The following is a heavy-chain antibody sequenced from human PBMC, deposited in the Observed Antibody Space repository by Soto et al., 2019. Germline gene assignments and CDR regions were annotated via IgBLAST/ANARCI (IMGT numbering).Heavy chain of an antibody. CDR2: IGGGGDST. J-gene: IGHJ5*02. CDR3: AKDRMDPRKDCSSTSSLGWFDP. V-gene: IGHV3-23*01. Sequence: DVQLLESGGGLVQPGGSLRLSCAASGFTLRNYAMAWVRQAPGKGLEWVSTIGGGGDSTYYADSVKGRFTISRDNSKNTLYLQMTSLRAEDTAVYSCAKDRMDPRKDCSSTSSLGWFDPWGQGTLVTVSA. D-gene: IGHD2-2*01. CDR1: GFTLRNYA.